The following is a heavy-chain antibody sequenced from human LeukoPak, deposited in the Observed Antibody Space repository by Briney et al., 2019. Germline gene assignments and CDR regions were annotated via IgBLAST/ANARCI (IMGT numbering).Heavy chain of an antibody. CDR3: AKDLSVVTPIDY. CDR2: ISGSGGST. D-gene: IGHD4-23*01. Sequence: GGSLRLSCAASGFTVSSNYMSWVRQAPGKGLEWVSVISGSGGSTYYADSVKGRFTISRDNSKNTLYLQMNSLRAEDTAVYYCAKDLSVVTPIDYWGQGTLVTVSS. V-gene: IGHV3-23*01. CDR1: GFTVSSNY. J-gene: IGHJ4*02.